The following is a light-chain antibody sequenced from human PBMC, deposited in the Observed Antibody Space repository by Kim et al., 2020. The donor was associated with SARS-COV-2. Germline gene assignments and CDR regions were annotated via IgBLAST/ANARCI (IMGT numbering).Light chain of an antibody. V-gene: IGLV3-1*01. CDR2: QNN. J-gene: IGLJ2*01. CDR1: KLGYKY. Sequence: SPGKTARIPCSGDKLGYKYACWYQQKPGQSPVMVIYQNNKRPSWIPERFSGSNSGNAATLTISGTQAVDEADYYCQAWDSSTAVFGGGTQLTVL. CDR3: QAWDSSTAV.